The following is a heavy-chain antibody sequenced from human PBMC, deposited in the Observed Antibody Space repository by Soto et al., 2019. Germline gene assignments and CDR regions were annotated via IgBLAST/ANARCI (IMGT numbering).Heavy chain of an antibody. CDR1: GYSFTTHG. D-gene: IGHD4-17*01. CDR3: ARDLLTTVTHRDFDY. CDR2: VSAYNGDT. Sequence: QVQMVQSASEVKGPGASVKVSCKTSGYSFTTHGISWVRQAPGQGLEWMGWVSAYNGDTNYAPGLHDRVTMTTDTSARTAYMELRSLTSDDTAVYYCARDLLTTVTHRDFDYWGQGTLVTVSS. V-gene: IGHV1-18*01. J-gene: IGHJ4*02.